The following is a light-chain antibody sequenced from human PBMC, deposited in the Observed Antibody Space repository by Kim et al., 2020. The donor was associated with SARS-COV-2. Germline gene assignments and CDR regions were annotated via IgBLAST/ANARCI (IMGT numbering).Light chain of an antibody. CDR1: QDITSY. Sequence: DIQMTQSPSSLSASVGDSVTITCQASQDITSYLNWYQQKPGQAPNLLIYGASTLEAGVPSRFSGSGFGTDFTFTINSLQPEDFATYFCQQYDDLPLTFGGGTKVEI. J-gene: IGKJ4*01. V-gene: IGKV1-33*01. CDR3: QQYDDLPLT. CDR2: GAS.